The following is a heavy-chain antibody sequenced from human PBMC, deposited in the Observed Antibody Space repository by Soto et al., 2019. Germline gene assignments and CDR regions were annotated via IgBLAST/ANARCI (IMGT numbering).Heavy chain of an antibody. D-gene: IGHD6-6*01. Sequence: GGSLRLSCAASGFTFSTYEMNWVRQAPGKGLEWVSYISSSGTPIYYADSVKGRFTISRDNAKNSLYLQMNSLRAEDTAVYYCARDVWADRHHHAFDVWGQGTMVTVSS. CDR3: ARDVWADRHHHAFDV. CDR2: ISSSGTPI. J-gene: IGHJ3*01. CDR1: GFTFSTYE. V-gene: IGHV3-48*03.